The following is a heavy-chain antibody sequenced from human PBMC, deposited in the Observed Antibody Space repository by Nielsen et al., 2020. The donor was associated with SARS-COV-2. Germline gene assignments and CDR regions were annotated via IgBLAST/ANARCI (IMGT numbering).Heavy chain of an antibody. CDR3: ARAGVGEVPYYYYGMDV. D-gene: IGHD3-10*01. Sequence: ASVKVSCKASGYTFTSYAMHWVRQAPGQGLEWMGWINAGNGNTNYAQKLQGRVTMTTDTSTSTAYMELRSLRSDDTAVYYCARAGVGEVPYYYYGMDVWGQGTTVTVSS. V-gene: IGHV1-3*01. CDR2: INAGNGNT. J-gene: IGHJ6*02. CDR1: GYTFTSYA.